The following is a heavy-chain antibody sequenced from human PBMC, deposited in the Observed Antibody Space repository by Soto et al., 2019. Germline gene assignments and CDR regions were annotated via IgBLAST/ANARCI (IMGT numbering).Heavy chain of an antibody. Sequence: QITLKESGPTLVKPTQTLTLTCTFSGFSLSSSGVGVGWIRQPPGKALEWLALIYWDNYKQYSPSLKNRFTTXKXTXXNQGVLTMTKTEPVDTGTYYCARVMGSGTVGVFDYWGQGTLVTVSS. CDR2: IYWDNYK. J-gene: IGHJ4*02. D-gene: IGHD6-13*01. V-gene: IGHV2-5*02. CDR3: ARVMGSGTVGVFDY. CDR1: GFSLSSSGVG.